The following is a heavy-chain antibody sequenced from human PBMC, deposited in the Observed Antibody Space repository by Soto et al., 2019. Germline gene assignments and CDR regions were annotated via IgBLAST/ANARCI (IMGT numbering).Heavy chain of an antibody. J-gene: IGHJ4*02. V-gene: IGHV4-39*01. CDR1: GGSLSSSSYY. Sequence: SETLSLTCTVFGGSLSSSSYYWGWIRPPPGKGLEWIGSIYYSGSTYYNPSLKSRVTISVDTSKNQFSLKLSSVTAADTAVYYCARLGAEVDYWGQGTLVTVSS. D-gene: IGHD1-26*01. CDR3: ARLGAEVDY. CDR2: IYYSGST.